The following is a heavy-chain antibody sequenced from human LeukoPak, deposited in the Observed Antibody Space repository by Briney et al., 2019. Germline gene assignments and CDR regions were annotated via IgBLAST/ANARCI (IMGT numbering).Heavy chain of an antibody. J-gene: IGHJ4*02. V-gene: IGHV1-2*02. CDR3: ARENENDYGDYDLAR. CDR2: INPNSGGT. CDR1: GYTFTGYY. D-gene: IGHD4-17*01. Sequence: EASVTVSCKASGYTFTGYYMHWVRQAPGQGLEWMGWINPNSGGTNYAQKFQGRVTMTRDTSISTAYMELSRLRSDDTAVYYCARENENDYGDYDLARWGQGTLVTVSS.